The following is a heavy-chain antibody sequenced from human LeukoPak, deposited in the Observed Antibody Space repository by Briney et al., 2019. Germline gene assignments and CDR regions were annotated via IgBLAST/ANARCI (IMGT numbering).Heavy chain of an antibody. CDR2: IYSGGDT. CDR3: ARGSTHAFGL. J-gene: IGHJ3*01. D-gene: IGHD6-6*01. V-gene: IGHV3-53*01. Sequence: GGSLRLSCAASGFTFTSYAMGWVRQAPGKGLEWVSVIYSGGDTSYSDSVKGRFTISRDNSKNTLYLQMNSLRAEDTAVYYCARGSTHAFGLWGQGTMVTVSS. CDR1: GFTFTSYA.